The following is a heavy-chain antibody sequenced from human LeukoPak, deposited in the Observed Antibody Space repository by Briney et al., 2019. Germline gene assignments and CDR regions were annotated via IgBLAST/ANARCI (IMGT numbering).Heavy chain of an antibody. Sequence: GVSVKVSCKVSGYTLTELSMHWVRQAPGKGLEWMGGFDPEDGKTIYAQKFQGRVTMTEDTSTDTAYMELSSLRSEDTAVYFCARYSNQYYFDFWGQGTLVTVSS. J-gene: IGHJ4*02. V-gene: IGHV1-24*01. CDR2: FDPEDGKT. CDR1: GYTLTELS. D-gene: IGHD4-11*01. CDR3: ARYSNQYYFDF.